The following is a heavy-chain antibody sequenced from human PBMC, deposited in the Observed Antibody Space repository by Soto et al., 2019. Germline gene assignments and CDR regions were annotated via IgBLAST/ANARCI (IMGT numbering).Heavy chain of an antibody. CDR2: ISNSGST. CDR1: GGSVTSDEDY. J-gene: IGHJ4*02. CDR3: ATESGSTYGYFDH. V-gene: IGHV4-30-4*01. Sequence: PSETLSLTCTVSGGSVTSDEDYWTWIRQSPGKGLERIGYISNSGSTGYNPSLKTRLSMSVDRSKNQFTLRLTSVTAADTAVYFCATESGSTYGYFDHWGQGTQVTVSS. D-gene: IGHD5-18*01.